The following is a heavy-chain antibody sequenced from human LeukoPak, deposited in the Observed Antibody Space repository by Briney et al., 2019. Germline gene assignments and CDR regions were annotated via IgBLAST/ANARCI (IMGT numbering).Heavy chain of an antibody. CDR3: ARLYYYDSSALPRVYFDY. J-gene: IGHJ4*02. V-gene: IGHV4-59*01. CDR2: IYYSGST. D-gene: IGHD3-22*01. Sequence: SETLSLTCTVSGVSISSYYWSWVRQPPGKGLEWVGYIYYSGSTNYNPSLKSRVTISVDTSKNQFSLKLSSVTAADTAVYYCARLYYYDSSALPRVYFDYWGQGTLVTVSS. CDR1: GVSISSYY.